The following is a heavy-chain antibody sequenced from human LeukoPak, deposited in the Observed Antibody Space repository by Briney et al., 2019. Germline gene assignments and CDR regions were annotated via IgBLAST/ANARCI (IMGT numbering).Heavy chain of an antibody. CDR2: ISGSGGST. V-gene: IGHV3-23*01. J-gene: IGHJ4*02. Sequence: VPSLRLSCAASGFTFSSYAMSWVRQAPGKGLEWVSAISGSGGSTYYADSVKGRFTISRDNSKNTLYLQMNSLRAEDTAVYYCAKDLSGDYFHYFDYWGQGTLVTVSS. CDR1: GFTFSSYA. D-gene: IGHD4-17*01. CDR3: AKDLSGDYFHYFDY.